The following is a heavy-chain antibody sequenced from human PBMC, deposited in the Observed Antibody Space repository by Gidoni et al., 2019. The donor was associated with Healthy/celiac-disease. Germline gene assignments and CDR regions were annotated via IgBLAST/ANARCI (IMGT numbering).Heavy chain of an antibody. CDR3: AKDSSGWSEGNAFDI. CDR2: ISGSGGST. D-gene: IGHD6-19*01. Sequence: VQQFESGGGLVQPGGSLRLSGAASGCPFSSYAMSWVREAPGKGLAWVSAISGSGGSTYYADAVKGRFTISRDNSKNTLYLQMNSLRAEDTAVYYCAKDSSGWSEGNAFDIWGQGTMVTVSS. V-gene: IGHV3-23*01. J-gene: IGHJ3*02. CDR1: GCPFSSYA.